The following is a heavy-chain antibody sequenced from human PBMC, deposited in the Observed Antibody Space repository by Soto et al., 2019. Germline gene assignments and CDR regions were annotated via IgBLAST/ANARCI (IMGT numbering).Heavy chain of an antibody. CDR1: GYTFTSYG. CDR3: AREGYYDSSGYQYGMDV. V-gene: IGHV1-18*01. CDR2: ISAYNGNT. J-gene: IGHJ6*02. Sequence: QVQLVQSGAEVKKPGASVKVSCKASGYTFTSYGISWVRQAPGQGLEWMGWISAYNGNTTYAQKLQGRVTMTTDTSTGTAYMELRSLRSDDTAVYYCAREGYYDSSGYQYGMDVWGQGTTVTVSS. D-gene: IGHD3-22*01.